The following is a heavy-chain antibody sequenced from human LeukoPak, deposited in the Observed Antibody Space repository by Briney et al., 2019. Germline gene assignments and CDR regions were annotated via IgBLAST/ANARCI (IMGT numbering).Heavy chain of an antibody. V-gene: IGHV1-2*02. Sequence: ASVKVSCKTSGYGFTANYIHWVRQAPGHGIEWMGWIKPNYGGTMYAQKFQGRVTLTSDRSISTAYMELSSLTSDDSAVYYCARAQRQQNYYETIGYMDYWGQGTLVSVSS. CDR1: GYGFTANY. J-gene: IGHJ4*02. CDR2: IKPNYGGT. CDR3: ARAQRQQNYYETIGYMDY. D-gene: IGHD3-22*01.